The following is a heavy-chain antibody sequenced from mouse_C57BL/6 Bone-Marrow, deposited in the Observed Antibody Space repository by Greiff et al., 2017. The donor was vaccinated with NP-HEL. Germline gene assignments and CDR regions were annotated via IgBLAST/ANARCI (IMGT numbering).Heavy chain of an antibody. J-gene: IGHJ1*03. D-gene: IGHD1-2*01. V-gene: IGHV1-7*01. CDR2: INPSSGYT. Sequence: QVQLKESGAELATPGASVKLSCQASGYTFTSYWMHWVKQRPGQGLEWIGYINPSSGYTKYNQKFKDKATLTADKSSSTAYMQLSSLTYEDSAVYYCARTAGYWYFDVWGTGTTVTVAS. CDR1: GYTFTSYW. CDR3: ARTAGYWYFDV.